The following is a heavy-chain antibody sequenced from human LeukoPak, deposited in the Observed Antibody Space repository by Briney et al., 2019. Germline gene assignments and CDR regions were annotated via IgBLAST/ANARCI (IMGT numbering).Heavy chain of an antibody. V-gene: IGHV3-48*01. CDR2: ISSSSSTI. CDR3: ARASLPYYDFWSGYYRFDY. CDR1: GFTFSNHG. Sequence: GGSLRLSCAASGFTFSNHGMNWVRQAPGKGLEWVSYISSSSSTIYYADSVKGRFTISRDNAKNSLYLQMNSLRAEDTAVYYCARASLPYYDFWSGYYRFDYWGQGTLVTVSS. D-gene: IGHD3-3*01. J-gene: IGHJ4*02.